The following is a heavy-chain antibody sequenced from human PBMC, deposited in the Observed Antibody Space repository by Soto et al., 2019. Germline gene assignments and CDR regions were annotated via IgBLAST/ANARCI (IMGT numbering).Heavy chain of an antibody. V-gene: IGHV3-23*01. D-gene: IGHD3-10*01. CDR3: AKGLGGSGSLTPRVDF. J-gene: IGHJ4*02. CDR2: ISGGGDTT. Sequence: EVQMLESGGGLVQPGGSLRLSCAASGFTFNNYAMTWVRQAPGKGLEWVSAISGGGDTTSYADSVKGRFTVSRDGSKNTLYLQMSSLRAEDTALYYCAKGLGGSGSLTPRVDFWGQGTLLTVSS. CDR1: GFTFNNYA.